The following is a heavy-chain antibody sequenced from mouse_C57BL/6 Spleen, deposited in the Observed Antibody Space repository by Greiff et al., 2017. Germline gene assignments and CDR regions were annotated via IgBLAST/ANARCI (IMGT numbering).Heavy chain of an antibody. CDR3: ARDDYDGGAMDY. V-gene: IGHV1-20*01. CDR2: INPYNGGT. D-gene: IGHD2-4*01. J-gene: IGHJ4*01. Sequence: VQLQQSGPELVKPGDSVKISCKASGYSFTGYFMNWVMQSHGQSLEWIGRINPYNGGTFYNQKFKGKATLTVDKSSSTAHMELRSLTSADAAVEYYARDDYDGGAMDYWGQGTSVTVSS. CDR1: GYSFTGYF.